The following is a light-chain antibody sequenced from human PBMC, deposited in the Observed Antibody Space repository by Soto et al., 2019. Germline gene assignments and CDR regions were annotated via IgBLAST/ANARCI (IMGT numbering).Light chain of an antibody. J-gene: IGLJ2*01. CDR2: DVS. Sequence: QSALTQPRSVSGSPGQSVTISCTGTSSDVGGYNYVSWYQQHPGKAPKLMIYDVSKRPSGVPDRFPGSKSGNTASLTISGLQAEEAADYYCCTYAGSYTFNVVFGGGTKLTVL. CDR3: CTYAGSYTFNVV. CDR1: SSDVGGYNY. V-gene: IGLV2-11*01.